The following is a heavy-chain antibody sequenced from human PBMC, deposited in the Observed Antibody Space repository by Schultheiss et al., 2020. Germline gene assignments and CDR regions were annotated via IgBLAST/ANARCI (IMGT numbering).Heavy chain of an antibody. CDR1: GFTFSNYA. V-gene: IGHV3-23*01. J-gene: IGHJ6*02. Sequence: WGSLRLPCAASGFTFSNYAMSWVRQAPGKGLDWLSVISASGGSTYYVDSVKGRFTISRDNSKNTLYLQMNSLRAEDTAVYYCARVSTSHYYYGMDVWGQGTTVTVSS. CDR2: ISASGGST. CDR3: ARVSTSHYYYGMDV. D-gene: IGHD2-2*01.